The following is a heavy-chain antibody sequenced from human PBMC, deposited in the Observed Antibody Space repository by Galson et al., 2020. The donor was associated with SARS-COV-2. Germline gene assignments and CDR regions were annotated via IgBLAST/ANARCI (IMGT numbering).Heavy chain of an antibody. J-gene: IGHJ3*02. CDR2: IHHSGPT. CDR1: GGSITNHNW. D-gene: IGHD6-13*01. Sequence: SETLSLTCAVSGGSITNHNWWTWVRQPPGKGLEWSGEIHHSGPTNYNPSLKSRVSISVEKSENQCSLKLNSVTAADTAIYYCARVGPIAGAFYAFDIWGQGTMVTVSS. CDR3: ARVGPIAGAFYAFDI. V-gene: IGHV4-4*02.